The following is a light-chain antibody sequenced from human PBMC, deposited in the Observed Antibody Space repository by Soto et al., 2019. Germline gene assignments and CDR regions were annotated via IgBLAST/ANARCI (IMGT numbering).Light chain of an antibody. Sequence: QSVLTQPASVSGSPGQSITISCTGTRSDVGNYNLVSWYQQHPDKATKLMIYEANKRPSGISNRFSGSKSGNTASLTISGLQAEDEADYYCSSYAGSHVVFGEGTKLTVL. CDR3: SSYAGSHVV. J-gene: IGLJ2*01. CDR2: EAN. V-gene: IGLV2-23*01. CDR1: RSDVGNYNL.